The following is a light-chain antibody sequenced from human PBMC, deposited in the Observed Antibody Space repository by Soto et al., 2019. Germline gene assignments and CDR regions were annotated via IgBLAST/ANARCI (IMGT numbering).Light chain of an antibody. CDR1: IGDIGSYYY. CDR2: EVS. CDR3: SSHAGSNNLV. J-gene: IGLJ3*02. Sequence: QSALTQPPSASGSLGQSVTISCTGTIGDIGSYYYVSWYQQHPGKAPKLIIYEVSERPSGVPDRFSGSKSGNTASLTVSGLQAGDEADYYCSSHAGSNNLVFGGGTQLTVL. V-gene: IGLV2-8*01.